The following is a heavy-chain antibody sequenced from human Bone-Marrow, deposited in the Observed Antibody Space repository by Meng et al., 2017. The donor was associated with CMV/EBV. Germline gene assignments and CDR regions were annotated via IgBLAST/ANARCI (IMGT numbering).Heavy chain of an antibody. CDR3: ARTGVVVVPAATYYYGMDV. CDR2: IYPGDSDT. J-gene: IGHJ6*02. CDR1: GYSFTSYW. V-gene: IGHV5-51*01. Sequence: GESLKISCKGSGYSFTSYWIGWVRQMPGKGLEWMGIIYPGDSDTRYSPSFQGQVTISADKSISTAYLQWSSLKASDTAMYYCARTGVVVVPAATYYYGMDVWGQRTTVTVSS. D-gene: IGHD2-2*01.